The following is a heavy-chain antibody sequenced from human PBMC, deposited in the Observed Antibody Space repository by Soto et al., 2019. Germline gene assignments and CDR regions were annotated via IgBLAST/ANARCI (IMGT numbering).Heavy chain of an antibody. V-gene: IGHV3-7*01. J-gene: IGHJ4*02. CDR3: ARVRAVDGPTYYFDY. CDR2: IKQDGSEK. D-gene: IGHD6-19*01. Sequence: LRLSCAASGFTFSSYWMSWVRQAPGKGLEWVANIKQDGSEKYYVDSVKGRFTISRDNAKNSLYLQMNSLRAEDTAVYYCARVRAVDGPTYYFDYWGQGTLVTVSS. CDR1: GFTFSSYW.